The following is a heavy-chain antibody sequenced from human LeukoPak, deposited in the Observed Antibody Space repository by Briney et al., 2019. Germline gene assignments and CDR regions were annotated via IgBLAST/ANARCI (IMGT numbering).Heavy chain of an antibody. D-gene: IGHD3-10*02. J-gene: IGHJ6*04. CDR2: ITGDSDYK. CDR3: AELGITMIGGV. V-gene: IGHV3-21*01. CDR1: GFNFSPYS. Sequence: GGSLRLSCVVSGFNFSPYSMNWVRQAPGKGLERVSSITGDSDYKHYADSVKGRVTISRDNAKNSLYLQMNSLRAENTAVYYCAELGITMIGGVWGKGTTDTISS.